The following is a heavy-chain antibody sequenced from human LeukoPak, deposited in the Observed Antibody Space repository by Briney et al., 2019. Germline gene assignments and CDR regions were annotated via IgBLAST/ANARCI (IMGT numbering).Heavy chain of an antibody. J-gene: IGHJ4*02. CDR3: ARCCSSTSCYRN. V-gene: IGHV4-59*01. Sequence: SETLSLTCTVSGGSISSYYWSWIRQPPGKGLEWIGNIYYSGSTNYNPSLKSRVAISVDTSKNQFSLKLSSVTAADTAVYYCARCCSSTSCYRNWGQGTLVTVSS. D-gene: IGHD2-2*02. CDR2: IYYSGST. CDR1: GGSISSYY.